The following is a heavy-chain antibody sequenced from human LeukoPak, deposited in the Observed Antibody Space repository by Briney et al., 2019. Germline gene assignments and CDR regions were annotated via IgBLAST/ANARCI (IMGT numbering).Heavy chain of an antibody. CDR1: GFTFSSYG. CDR2: IWYDGSNK. V-gene: IGHV3-33*01. Sequence: PGGSLRLSCAASGFTFSSYGMHWVRQAPGKGLEWVAVIWYDGSNKYYADSVKGRFTISRDNSKNTLYLQMNSLRAEDTAVYYCARAQLVVPAAINYYGMDVWGQGTTVTVSS. CDR3: ARAQLVVPAAINYYGMDV. D-gene: IGHD2-2*01. J-gene: IGHJ6*02.